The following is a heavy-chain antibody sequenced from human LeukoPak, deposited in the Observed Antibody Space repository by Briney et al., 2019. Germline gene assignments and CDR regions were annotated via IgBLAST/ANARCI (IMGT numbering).Heavy chain of an antibody. J-gene: IGHJ4*02. CDR3: ARDLAMYSPDLDY. CDR2: INPKTGVA. V-gene: IGHV1-2*02. CDR1: GYTFTDYY. D-gene: IGHD1-26*01. Sequence: ASVKVSCKASGYTFTDYYLHWVRQAPGHGLEWMGWINPKTGVAKYAQNFQGRVTMTRDTSINTAYMEVSRLRSDDTAVFYCARDLAMYSPDLDYWGQGTLVTVSS.